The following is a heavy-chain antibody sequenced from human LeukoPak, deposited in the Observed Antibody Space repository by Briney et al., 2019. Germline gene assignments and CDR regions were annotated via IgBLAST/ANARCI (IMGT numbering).Heavy chain of an antibody. J-gene: IGHJ3*02. D-gene: IGHD6-19*01. Sequence: SVKVSCKASGGTFSSYAISWVRQAPGQGLEWMGGIIPIFGTANYAQKFQGRVTMTTDTSTSTAYMELRSLRSDDTAVYYCARGLQENLAWLTAFSAFDIWGQGTMVTVSS. CDR1: GGTFSSYA. CDR3: ARGLQENLAWLTAFSAFDI. V-gene: IGHV1-69*05. CDR2: IIPIFGTA.